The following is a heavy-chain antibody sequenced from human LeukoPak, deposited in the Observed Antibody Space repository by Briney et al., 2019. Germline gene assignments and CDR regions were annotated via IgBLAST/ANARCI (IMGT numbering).Heavy chain of an antibody. D-gene: IGHD3-16*01. CDR3: AREGLGIFSIDY. CDR1: GYTFTGYY. Sequence: ASVKVSCKAFGYTFTGYYLHWVRQAPGLGLEWMGWINPNSGGTDYAQKSQGRVTMTSDSSITTAYTELSGLRSDDTAVYYCAREGLGIFSIDYWGQGMLVTVSS. V-gene: IGHV1-2*02. J-gene: IGHJ4*02. CDR2: INPNSGGT.